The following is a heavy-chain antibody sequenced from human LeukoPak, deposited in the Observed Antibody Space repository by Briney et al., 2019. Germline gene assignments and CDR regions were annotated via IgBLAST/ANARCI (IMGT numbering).Heavy chain of an antibody. CDR3: ARDWINPYSGSDMRPFDY. CDR2: ISSSSNYI. V-gene: IGHV3-21*01. CDR1: GFTFSSYS. Sequence: PGGSLRLSCAASGFTFSSYSMNWVRQAPGKGLEWVSSISSSSNYIYYVDSVKGRFTISRDNAKNSLYLQMNSLRAEDTAVYYCARDWINPYSGSDMRPFDYWGQGTLVTVSS. D-gene: IGHD1-26*01. J-gene: IGHJ4*02.